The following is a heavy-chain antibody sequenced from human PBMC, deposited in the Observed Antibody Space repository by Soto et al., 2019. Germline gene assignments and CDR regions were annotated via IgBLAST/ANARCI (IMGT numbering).Heavy chain of an antibody. CDR2: INHSGST. CDR3: AAVVVTHENYYYGMDV. CDR1: GGSFSGYY. D-gene: IGHD3-22*01. V-gene: IGHV4-34*01. J-gene: IGHJ6*02. Sequence: PSETLSLTCAVYGGSFSGYYWSWIRQPPGKGLEWIGEINHSGSTNYNPSLKSRVTISVDTSKNQFSLKLSSVTAADTAVYYCAAVVVTHENYYYGMDVWGQGTTVTAP.